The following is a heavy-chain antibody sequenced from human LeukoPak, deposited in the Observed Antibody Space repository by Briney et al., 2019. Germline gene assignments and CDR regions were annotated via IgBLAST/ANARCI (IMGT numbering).Heavy chain of an antibody. D-gene: IGHD3-3*01. V-gene: IGHV3-30-3*01. CDR2: IPHDGSNA. Sequence: GGSLRLSCVASGFTFTKNCMHWVRQAPGKGLEWVAAIPHDGSNAYYADSVKGRFTISRDDSKNTQYLQMNSLRIEDSAVYYCATGSDFYYASWGQGTLVTVSS. CDR3: ATGSDFYYAS. J-gene: IGHJ5*02. CDR1: GFTFTKNC.